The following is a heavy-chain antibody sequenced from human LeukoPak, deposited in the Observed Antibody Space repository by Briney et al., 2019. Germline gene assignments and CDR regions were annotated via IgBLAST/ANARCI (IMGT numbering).Heavy chain of an antibody. J-gene: IGHJ5*02. CDR2: IYYSGST. D-gene: IGHD6-6*01. CDR3: ARSAGRLADSFDP. Sequence: SETLSLTCTVSGGSISSNSYYWGWIRQPPGKGLDWIGSIYYSGSTYYNPSLKSRVTISVDTSKNQFSLKLSSVTAADTAVYYCARSAGRLADSFDPWGQGTLVTVSS. CDR1: GGSISSNSYY. V-gene: IGHV4-39*01.